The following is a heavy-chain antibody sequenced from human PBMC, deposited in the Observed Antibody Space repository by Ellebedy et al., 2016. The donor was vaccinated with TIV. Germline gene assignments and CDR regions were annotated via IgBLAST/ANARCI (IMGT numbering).Heavy chain of an antibody. J-gene: IGHJ2*01. CDR1: GYTFTDYY. V-gene: IGHV1-2*02. Sequence: ASVKVSCKASGYTFTDYYMHWVRQAPGQGLEWMGWINPNSGGTNYAQKFQGRVTMTRETSISTAYMDLSRLRSDDTAVYYCARDPPRTGDSYFDLWGRGTLVTVSS. D-gene: IGHD1-1*01. CDR2: INPNSGGT. CDR3: ARDPPRTGDSYFDL.